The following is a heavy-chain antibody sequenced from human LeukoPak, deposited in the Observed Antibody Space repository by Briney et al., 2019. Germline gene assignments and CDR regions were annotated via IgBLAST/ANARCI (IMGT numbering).Heavy chain of an antibody. CDR1: GYSISSGYY. CDR3: AGPSTAMAPSDFDY. CDR2: IYHSGST. Sequence: PSETLSLTCAVSGYSISSGYYWGWIRQPPGEGLERIGSIYHSGSTYYNPSLKSRVTISVDTSKNQFSLKLSSVTAADTAVYYCAGPSTAMAPSDFDYWGQGTLVTVSS. D-gene: IGHD5-18*01. J-gene: IGHJ4*02. V-gene: IGHV4-38-2*01.